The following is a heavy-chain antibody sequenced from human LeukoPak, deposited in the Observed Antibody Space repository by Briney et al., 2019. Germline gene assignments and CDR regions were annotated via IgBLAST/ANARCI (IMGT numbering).Heavy chain of an antibody. D-gene: IGHD6-19*01. CDR3: GRDQGNVDSGGWYFVGNAFDI. CDR2: IYYSGST. J-gene: IGHJ3*02. Sequence: SETLPLTCTVSGGSISSSSYYWGWIRQPPGKGLEWIGNIYYSGSTYYNPSLKSRVTISVDTSKNQFSLKLSSVTAADTAVYFCGRDQGNVDSGGWYFVGNAFDIWGQGTMVTVSS. V-gene: IGHV4-39*07. CDR1: GGSISSSSYY.